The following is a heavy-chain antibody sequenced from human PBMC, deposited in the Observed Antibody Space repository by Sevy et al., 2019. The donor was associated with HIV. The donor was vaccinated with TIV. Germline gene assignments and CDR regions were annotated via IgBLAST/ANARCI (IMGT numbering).Heavy chain of an antibody. CDR1: GFTLSNNH. J-gene: IGHJ6*02. V-gene: IGHV3-33*01. Sequence: GGSLRLSCAASGFTLSNNHMHWVRQAPGKGLEWVAAMWYDGSNEYYADSVKGRFTISRDNSKNTLDLQMNSLRAEDTAVYYCERDNLALDVWGQGTTVTVSS. CDR3: ERDNLALDV. CDR2: MWYDGSNE.